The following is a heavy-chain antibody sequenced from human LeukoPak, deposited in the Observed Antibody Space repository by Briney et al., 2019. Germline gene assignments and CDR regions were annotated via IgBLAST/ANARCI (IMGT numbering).Heavy chain of an antibody. Sequence: ASVKVSCNASGYTFTSYGISWVRQAPGQGLEWMGWISAYNGNTNYAQKLQGRVTMTTDTSTSTAYMELRSLRSDDTAVYYCARGRGYCSGGSCTVDYWGQGTLVTVSS. CDR2: ISAYNGNT. D-gene: IGHD2-15*01. V-gene: IGHV1-18*01. CDR3: ARGRGYCSGGSCTVDY. J-gene: IGHJ4*02. CDR1: GYTFTSYG.